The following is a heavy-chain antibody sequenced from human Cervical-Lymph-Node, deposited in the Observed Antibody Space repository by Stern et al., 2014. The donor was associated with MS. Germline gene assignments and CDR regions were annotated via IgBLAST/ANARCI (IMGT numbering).Heavy chain of an antibody. CDR1: GGTFSKFP. CDR3: ALSSETSDRWYSLGYDL. CDR2: IFPVFGTP. V-gene: IGHV1-69*01. Sequence: VQLVESGVELTKPGSSVKVSCKASGGTFSKFPSSWVRQAPGQGLEWMGGIFPVFGTPTYAQEFRGRVTSTADVSTSTVYMELSSLRSDDTAVYYCALSSETSDRWYSLGYDLWGQGTLVTVSS. J-gene: IGHJ5*02. D-gene: IGHD6-13*01.